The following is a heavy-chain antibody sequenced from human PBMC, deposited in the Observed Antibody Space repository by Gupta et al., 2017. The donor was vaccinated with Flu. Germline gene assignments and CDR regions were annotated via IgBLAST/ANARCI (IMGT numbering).Heavy chain of an antibody. CDR1: GFTFSNYW. V-gene: IGHV3-7*01. CDR2: MKQDGREK. CDR3: VRDFRFQSDY. Sequence: EVQLVESGGGLVQPGGSLRLSCAASGFTFSNYWMTWVRQAPVKGPEWGANMKQDGREKYFGESVKGRFTISRDNAKNSLFLQMNSLRAEDTAVYYWVRDFRFQSDYWGQGTLVTVSS. J-gene: IGHJ4*02. D-gene: IGHD2/OR15-2a*01.